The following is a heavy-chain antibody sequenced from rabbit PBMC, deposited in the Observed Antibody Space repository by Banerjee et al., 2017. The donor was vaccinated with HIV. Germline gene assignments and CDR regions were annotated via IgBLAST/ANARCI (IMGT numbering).Heavy chain of an antibody. CDR1: GFSFSSSYY. CDR3: ARDLAGVIGWNFNL. V-gene: IGHV1S40*01. D-gene: IGHD4-1*01. Sequence: SGFSFSSSYYMSWVRQAPGKGLEWIGTIYAGKGRTYYATWAKGRFTISKASWTTVTLQMTSLTAADTASYFCARDLAGVIGWNFNLWGLGTLVTVS. CDR2: IYAGKGRT. J-gene: IGHJ4*01.